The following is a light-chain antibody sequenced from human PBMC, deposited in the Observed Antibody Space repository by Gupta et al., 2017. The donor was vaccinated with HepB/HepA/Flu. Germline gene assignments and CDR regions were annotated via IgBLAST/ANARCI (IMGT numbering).Light chain of an antibody. Sequence: QSALTQPASVSGSPGQSITISCPGTSSDVSWYQQHPGKAPKLMIYAVTLRPPRVSHRFSGSKSGDTASLTIAELQTEDEAYYYCSSFTSSSTLAVFGGGTKVTVL. V-gene: IGLV2-14*03. CDR1: SSDV. CDR2: AVT. J-gene: IGLJ2*01. CDR3: SSFTSSSTLAV.